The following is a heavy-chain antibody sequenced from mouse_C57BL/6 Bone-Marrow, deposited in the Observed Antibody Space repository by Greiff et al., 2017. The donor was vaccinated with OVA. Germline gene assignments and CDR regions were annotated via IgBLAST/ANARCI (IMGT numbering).Heavy chain of an antibody. CDR1: GYTFTSYW. J-gene: IGHJ1*03. CDR2: IDPSDSYT. Sequence: VQLQQPGAELVMPGASVKLSCKASGYTFTSYWMHWVKQRPGQGLEWIGEIDPSDSYTNYKHKFKGKSTFTVDKSSSTAYMQLISLTSEDSSVYYRAIPCNYPYWYFDFWGTGTTVTVSS. CDR3: AIPCNYPYWYFDF. D-gene: IGHD2-1*01. V-gene: IGHV1-69*01.